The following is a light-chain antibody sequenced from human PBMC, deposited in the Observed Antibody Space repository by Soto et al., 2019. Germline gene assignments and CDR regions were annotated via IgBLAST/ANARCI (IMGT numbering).Light chain of an antibody. Sequence: DIQMTQSPSSLSASVGDRVTITCRASLNIGDSLSWFQQKAGKPPTQLIYVASAFQSGVPGRFSSSASGTDFTLSTWNMQREDFATYYCLQTYYLHRTFGQGTKV. CDR1: LNIGDS. V-gene: IGKV1-39*01. J-gene: IGKJ1*01. CDR2: VAS. CDR3: LQTYYLHRT.